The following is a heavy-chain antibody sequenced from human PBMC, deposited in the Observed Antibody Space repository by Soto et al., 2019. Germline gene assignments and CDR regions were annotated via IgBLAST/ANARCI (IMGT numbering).Heavy chain of an antibody. CDR2: IYWDDDK. D-gene: IGHD3-22*01. V-gene: IGHV2-5*02. CDR1: GFSLSTSGVG. J-gene: IGHJ5*02. Sequence: GSGPTRVNPTQTLTLTYTFSGFSLSTSGVGVGWIRQPPGKALEWLALIYWDDDKRYSPSLKSRLTITKDTSKNQVVLTMTNMDPVDTATYYCAHSLIGYYYDSSGSNWFDPWGQGTLVTVSS. CDR3: AHSLIGYYYDSSGSNWFDP.